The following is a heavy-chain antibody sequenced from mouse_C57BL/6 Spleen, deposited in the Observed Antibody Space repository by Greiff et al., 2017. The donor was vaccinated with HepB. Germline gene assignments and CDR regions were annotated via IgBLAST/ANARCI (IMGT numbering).Heavy chain of an antibody. CDR3: ARSAGTRYVDV. Sequence: VQLQQSGPELVKPGASVKMSCKASGYTFTDYNMHWVKQSHGKSLEWIGYINPNNGGTSYNQKFKGKATLTVNKSSSTAYMERRSLTSEDSAVYYCARSAGTRYVDVWGTGTTVTVSS. J-gene: IGHJ1*03. CDR1: GYTFTDYN. D-gene: IGHD4-1*01. V-gene: IGHV1-22*01. CDR2: INPNNGGT.